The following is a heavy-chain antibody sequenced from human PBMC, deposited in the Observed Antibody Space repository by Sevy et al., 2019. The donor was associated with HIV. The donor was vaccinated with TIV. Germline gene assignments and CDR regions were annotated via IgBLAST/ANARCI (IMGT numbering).Heavy chain of an antibody. CDR1: GFSFSYYG. D-gene: IGHD1-26*01. J-gene: IGHJ6*02. CDR3: ANAYSGSYSHSYLYALDV. CDR2: ISHDGINE. V-gene: IGHV3-30*18. Sequence: GGSLRLSCIGSGFSFSYYGIHWVRQAPGKGLDWVALISHDGINEFYADSVKGRFTISRDNSKNTVYLEMNSLRNEDTAIYFCANAYSGSYSHSYLYALDVWGQGTTVTVSS.